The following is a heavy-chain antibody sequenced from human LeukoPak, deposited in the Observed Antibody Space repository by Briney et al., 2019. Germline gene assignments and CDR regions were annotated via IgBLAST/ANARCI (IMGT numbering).Heavy chain of an antibody. J-gene: IGHJ4*02. CDR1: GFTFSSYA. V-gene: IGHV3-23*01. Sequence: PGGSLRLSCAASGFTFSSYAMSWVRQAPGQGLEWVSAISGSGGSTYYADSVKGRFTISRDNSKNTLYLQMNSLRAEDTAVYYCSKLSSYYYGSGSYPIDYWGQGTLVTVSS. CDR2: ISGSGGST. CDR3: SKLSSYYYGSGSYPIDY. D-gene: IGHD3-10*01.